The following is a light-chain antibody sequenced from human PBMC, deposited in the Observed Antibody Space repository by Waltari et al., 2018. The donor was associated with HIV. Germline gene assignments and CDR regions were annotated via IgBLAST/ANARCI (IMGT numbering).Light chain of an antibody. V-gene: IGKV3D-15*01. CDR1: PNIVAN. Sequence: DILMTQSPVTLPMSPGERAPLSCRASPNIVANLAWYQQKAGRAPRLLISGASTRASGIPARFSGSGFGTEFTLTISSLQSEDFAVYYCQQYSSWPLSFGGGTKVE. CDR2: GAS. J-gene: IGKJ4*01. CDR3: QQYSSWPLS.